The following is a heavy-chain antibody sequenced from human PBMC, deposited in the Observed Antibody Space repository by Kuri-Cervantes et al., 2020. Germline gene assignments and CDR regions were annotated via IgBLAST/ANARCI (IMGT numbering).Heavy chain of an antibody. V-gene: IGHV3-30-3*01. D-gene: IGHD3-3*01. CDR2: ISYDGSNK. J-gene: IGHJ6*02. CDR3: ARDRMAAYYDFWSGYYRSDYYGMDV. CDR1: GFTFSSYA. Sequence: GESLKISCAASGFTFSSYAMHWVRQAPGKGLEWVAVISYDGSNKYYADSVEGRFTISRDNSKNTLYLQMNSLRAEDTAVYYCARDRMAAYYDFWSGYYRSDYYGMDVWGQGTTVTVSS.